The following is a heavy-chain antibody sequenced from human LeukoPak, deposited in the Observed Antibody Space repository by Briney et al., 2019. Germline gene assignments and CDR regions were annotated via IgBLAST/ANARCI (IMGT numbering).Heavy chain of an antibody. V-gene: IGHV3-11*01. D-gene: IGHD6-19*01. J-gene: IGHJ4*02. CDR2: ISSSGSNI. CDR1: GFTFSDYY. CDR3: ARDSEAVAGNFDY. Sequence: GGSLRLSCAASGFTFSDYYMSWVRQAPGQGLEWVSYISSSGSNIYYADSVKGRFTISRDNAKNSLYLQMNSLRAEDTAVYYCARDSEAVAGNFDYWGQGTLVTVSS.